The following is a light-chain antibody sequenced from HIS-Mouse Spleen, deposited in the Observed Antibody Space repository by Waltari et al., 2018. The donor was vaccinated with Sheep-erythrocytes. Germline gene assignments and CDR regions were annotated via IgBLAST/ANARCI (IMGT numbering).Light chain of an antibody. CDR1: KVGDKY. Sequence: SSELTQPPSVSVSPGQTASITCSGDKVGDKYACCTQQKPGQSPVLGIYQDTKRPPGITERFSGSNSGNTATLTISGTQAMDEADYYCQAWDSSIVVFGGGTKLTVL. J-gene: IGLJ2*01. CDR3: QAWDSSIVV. CDR2: QDT. V-gene: IGLV3-1*01.